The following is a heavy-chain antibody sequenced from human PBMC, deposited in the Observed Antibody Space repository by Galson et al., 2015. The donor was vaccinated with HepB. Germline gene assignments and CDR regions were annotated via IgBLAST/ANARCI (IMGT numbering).Heavy chain of an antibody. J-gene: IGHJ3*02. CDR2: INHIGST. V-gene: IGHV4-34*01. CDR1: GESFSGYY. Sequence: ETLSLTCAVYGESFSGYYWSWIRQPPGKGLEWIGHINHIGSTNYNPSLKSRVTISLDTSKNQFSLKLISVTAADTAVYYCARPNYCSSTTCADAFDIWGQGTMVTVSS. D-gene: IGHD2-2*01. CDR3: ARPNYCSSTTCADAFDI.